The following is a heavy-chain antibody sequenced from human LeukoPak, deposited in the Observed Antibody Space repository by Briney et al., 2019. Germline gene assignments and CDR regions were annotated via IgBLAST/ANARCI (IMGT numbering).Heavy chain of an antibody. CDR2: FYSGGAT. J-gene: IGHJ4*02. V-gene: IGHV3-66*01. CDR3: AACGDGYNYFDY. D-gene: IGHD5-24*01. Sequence: GGSLRLSCAASGLTVSSTYMSWVRQAPGKGLEWVSVFYSGGATYYADSVRGRFTISRDNSKNPLYLQMHSLRAEDTAVYYCAACGDGYNYFDYWGQGILVTVSS. CDR1: GLTVSSTY.